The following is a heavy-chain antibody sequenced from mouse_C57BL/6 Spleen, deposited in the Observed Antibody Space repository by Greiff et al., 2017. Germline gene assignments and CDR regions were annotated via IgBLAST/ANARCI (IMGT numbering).Heavy chain of an antibody. CDR2: IYPGDGDT. D-gene: IGHD2-4*01. CDR3: ARRYDYDDWYFDV. J-gene: IGHJ1*03. V-gene: IGHV1-82*01. CDR1: GYAFSSSW. Sequence: QVQLQQSGPELVKPGASVKISCKASGYAFSSSWMNWVKQRPGKGLEWIGRIYPGDGDTNYNGKFKGKATLTADKSSSTAYMQLSSLTSEDSAVYLCARRYDYDDWYFDVWGTGTTLTVSS.